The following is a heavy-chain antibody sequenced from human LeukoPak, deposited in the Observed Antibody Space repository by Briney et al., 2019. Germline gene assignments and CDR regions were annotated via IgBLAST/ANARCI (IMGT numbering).Heavy chain of an antibody. CDR3: TRLDDYGVTRPDF. J-gene: IGHJ4*02. V-gene: IGHV3-49*03. D-gene: IGHD4/OR15-4a*01. Sequence: GGSLRLSCTASGFTFGDYAMSWFRQAAGKGLEWVGFIRSRAYGGTTEYAVSVKGRFTISRDDSKSIAYLQMNSLKTEDTAVYYCTRLDDYGVTRPDFWGQGTLVTVSS. CDR1: GFTFGDYA. CDR2: IRSRAYGGTT.